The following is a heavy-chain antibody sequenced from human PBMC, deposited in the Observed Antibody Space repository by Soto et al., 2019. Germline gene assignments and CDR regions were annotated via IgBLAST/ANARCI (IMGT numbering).Heavy chain of an antibody. CDR3: ARGVYYDFWSGHSHYYYGMDV. CDR2: INPNSGGT. Sequence: ASVKVSCKASGYTFTGYYMHWVRQAPGQGLEWMGWINPNSGGTNYAQKFQGWVTMTRETSISTAYTELSRLRSDDTAVYYCARGVYYDFWSGHSHYYYGMDVWGQGTTVTVSS. CDR1: GYTFTGYY. V-gene: IGHV1-2*04. D-gene: IGHD3-3*01. J-gene: IGHJ6*02.